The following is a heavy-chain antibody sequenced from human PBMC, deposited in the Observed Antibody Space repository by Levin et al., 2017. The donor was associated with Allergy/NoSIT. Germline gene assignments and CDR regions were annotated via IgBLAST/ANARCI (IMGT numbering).Heavy chain of an antibody. J-gene: IGHJ4*02. CDR2: IKSKTDGGTT. V-gene: IGHV3-15*01. CDR1: GITFSNAW. CDR3: TTYSSSWYYFDY. Sequence: GGSLRLSCAASGITFSNAWMSGARQAPGKGLEWVGRIKSKTDGGTTEYAAPVKGRFTISRDDSKNTLYLQMNSLKTEDTAVYFCTTYSSSWYYFDYWGQGTLVTVSS. D-gene: IGHD6-13*01.